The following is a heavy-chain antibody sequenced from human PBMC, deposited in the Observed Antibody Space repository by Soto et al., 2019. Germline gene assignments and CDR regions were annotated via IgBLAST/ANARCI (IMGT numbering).Heavy chain of an antibody. V-gene: IGHV4-34*01. CDR2: ISHSGST. Sequence: QVQLQQWGAGLLKPSETLSLTCAVYGGSFSGYYWSWIRQPPGKGQEWIGEISHSGSTNYNPSLKSRDKISVETSKNHFSLNLSSLTDADTAVYCCARQGAVTGTSPILDYWGQGALITVSS. D-gene: IGHD6-19*01. CDR3: ARQGAVTGTSPILDY. J-gene: IGHJ4*02. CDR1: GGSFSGYY.